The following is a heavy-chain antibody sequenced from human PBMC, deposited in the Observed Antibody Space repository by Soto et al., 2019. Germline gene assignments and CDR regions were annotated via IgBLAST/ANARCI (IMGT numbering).Heavy chain of an antibody. D-gene: IGHD3-3*01. V-gene: IGHV4-39*01. CDR2: IYYSGLT. CDR1: GGSIISSDYY. Sequence: LSLTCNVSGGSIISSDYYWGWIRQPPGKGLEWIGQIYYSGLTYYNPSLKSRVTMSVDTSKNQFSLKLTSVTAADTAVYYCATLPYYDFWSGYYFDYWGQGTLVTVSS. J-gene: IGHJ4*02. CDR3: ATLPYYDFWSGYYFDY.